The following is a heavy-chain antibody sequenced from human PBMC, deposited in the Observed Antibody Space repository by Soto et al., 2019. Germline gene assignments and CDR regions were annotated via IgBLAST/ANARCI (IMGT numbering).Heavy chain of an antibody. D-gene: IGHD4-17*01. V-gene: IGHV4-61*01. Sequence: QVQLQESGPRLVKPSETLSLTCTVSGGSVSSGSYYWSWIRQPPGKGLEWIGYIYYSGSTNYNPSLKSRVTRSVDTSKNQFSLKLSSVTAADTAVYYCANYPTTVTSDYWGQGTLVTVSS. CDR1: GGSVSSGSYY. CDR2: IYYSGST. J-gene: IGHJ4*02. CDR3: ANYPTTVTSDY.